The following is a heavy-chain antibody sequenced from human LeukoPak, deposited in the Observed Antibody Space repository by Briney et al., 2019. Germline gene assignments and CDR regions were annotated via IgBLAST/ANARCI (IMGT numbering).Heavy chain of an antibody. V-gene: IGHV3-30*18. CDR2: ISYDGSNK. CDR1: GFTFSSYG. Sequence: PGGSLRLSCAASGFTFSSYGMHWVRQAPGKGLEWVAVISYDGSNKYYADSVKGRFTISRDNSKNTLYLQMNSLRAEDTAVYYCAKDFGGEHGAFDIWGQGTMVTVSS. CDR3: AKDFGGEHGAFDI. J-gene: IGHJ3*02. D-gene: IGHD2-15*01.